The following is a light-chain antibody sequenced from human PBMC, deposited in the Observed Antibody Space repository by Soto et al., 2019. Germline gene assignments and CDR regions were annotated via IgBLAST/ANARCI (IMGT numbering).Light chain of an antibody. CDR2: GAS. CDR1: QSVSSSY. J-gene: IGKJ4*01. V-gene: IGKV3-20*01. CDR3: QQYGSSL. Sequence: EIVLTKSPGTLSLSPGERATLSCRASQSVSSSYLAWYQQKPGQAPRLLIYGASSRATGIPDRFSGSGSGTDFTLTISRLEPEDFAVYYCQQYGSSLFGGGTMVDIK.